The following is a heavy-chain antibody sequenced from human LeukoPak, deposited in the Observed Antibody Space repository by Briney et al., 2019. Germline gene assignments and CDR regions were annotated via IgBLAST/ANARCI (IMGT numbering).Heavy chain of an antibody. CDR3: ARDLLPPATVAATGDAFDI. V-gene: IGHV3-48*01. Sequence: GGSLRLSCAASGFTFSSYSMNWVRQAPGKGLEWVSYISSSSSTIYYADSVKGRFTISRDNAKNSLYPQMNSLRAEDTAVYYCARDLLPPATVAATGDAFDIWGQGTMVTVSS. J-gene: IGHJ3*02. CDR2: ISSSSSTI. D-gene: IGHD6-19*01. CDR1: GFTFSSYS.